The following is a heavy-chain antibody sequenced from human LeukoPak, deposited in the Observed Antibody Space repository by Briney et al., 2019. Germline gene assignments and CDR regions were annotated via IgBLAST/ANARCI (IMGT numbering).Heavy chain of an antibody. Sequence: SQTLSLTCTVSGGSISSGGYYWSWIRQHPGKGLGWFGYIYYSGSTYYNPSLKSRVTISVGTSKNQFSLKLSSVTAADTAVYYCALGAAAGTRLDYWGQGTLVTVSS. CDR2: IYYSGST. CDR1: GGSISSGGYY. D-gene: IGHD6-13*01. J-gene: IGHJ4*02. V-gene: IGHV4-31*03. CDR3: ALGAAAGTRLDY.